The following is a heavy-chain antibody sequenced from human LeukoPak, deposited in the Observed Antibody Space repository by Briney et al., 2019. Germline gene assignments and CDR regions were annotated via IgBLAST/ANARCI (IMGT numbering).Heavy chain of an antibody. Sequence: SETLSLTCTVSGGSISRSYSYSGWVRRPPGKGLEWIGSMYYREDPYYNPSLKRRLIISVDTSKNQVSLNLSSVTTADTAVYYCARLRVGGIVGATTNWYFDIWGRGTLVTVSS. D-gene: IGHD1-26*01. J-gene: IGHJ2*01. CDR1: GGSISRSYSY. CDR3: ARLRVGGIVGATTNWYFDI. V-gene: IGHV4-39*01. CDR2: MYYREDP.